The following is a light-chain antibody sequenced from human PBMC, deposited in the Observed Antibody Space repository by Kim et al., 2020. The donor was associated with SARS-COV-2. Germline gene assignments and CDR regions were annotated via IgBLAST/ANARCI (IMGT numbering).Light chain of an antibody. V-gene: IGLV2-14*01. J-gene: IGLJ1*01. CDR2: DVS. CDR1: SSDVGGYNY. CDR3: SSYTSSSIV. Sequence: QSALTQPASVSGSPGQSITISCTGTSSDVGGYNYVSWYQQHPGKAPKLMIYDVSKRPSGVSNRFSGSKSGNTASLTISGLQAEDEADYYCSSYTSSSIVFGTGTKVTVL.